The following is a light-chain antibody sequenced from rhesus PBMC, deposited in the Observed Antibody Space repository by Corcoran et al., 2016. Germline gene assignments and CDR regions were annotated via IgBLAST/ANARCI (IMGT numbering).Light chain of an antibody. CDR1: QSVGSY. Sequence: DTVVTQSPATLSLSPGERATLSCRASQSVGSYLAWYLQKPGQAPRPLIYGASSRATGVPDRFSGRGSGTDFPLNISSLEPGDVGVYYCEQSSDLWTFGQGTKVEIK. CDR2: GAS. CDR3: EQSSDLWT. J-gene: IGKJ1*01. V-gene: IGKV3-24*04.